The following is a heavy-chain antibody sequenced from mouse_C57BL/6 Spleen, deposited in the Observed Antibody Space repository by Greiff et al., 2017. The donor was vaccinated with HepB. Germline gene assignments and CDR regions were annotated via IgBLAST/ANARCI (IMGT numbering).Heavy chain of an antibody. D-gene: IGHD1-1*02. CDR3: ARADYSQFAY. J-gene: IGHJ3*01. CDR1: GFTFSDYG. V-gene: IGHV5-17*01. Sequence: EVMLVESGGGLVKPGGSLKLSCAASGFTFSDYGMHWVRQAPEKGLEWVAYISSGSSTIYYADTVKGRFTISRDNAKNTLFLQMTSLRSEDTAMYYCARADYSQFAYWGQVTLVTVSA. CDR2: ISSGSSTI.